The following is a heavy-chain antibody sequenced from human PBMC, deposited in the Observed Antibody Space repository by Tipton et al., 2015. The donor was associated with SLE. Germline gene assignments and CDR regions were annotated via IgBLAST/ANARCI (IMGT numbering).Heavy chain of an antibody. J-gene: IGHJ3*02. CDR2: IWYDGSNK. D-gene: IGHD2-2*01. CDR3: AKVAEGAPAEAFDI. CDR1: GFTFSSYG. Sequence: RSLRLSCAASGFTFSSYGMHWVRQAPGKGLEWVAVIWYDGSNKYYADSVKGRFTISRDNSKNTLYLQMNSLRAEDTAVYYCAKVAEGAPAEAFDIWGQGTMVTVSS. V-gene: IGHV3-33*06.